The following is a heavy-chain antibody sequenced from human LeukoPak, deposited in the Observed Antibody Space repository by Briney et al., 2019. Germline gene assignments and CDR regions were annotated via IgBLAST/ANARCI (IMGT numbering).Heavy chain of an antibody. Sequence: GGSLRLSCAASGFIFSAYAMSWVRQAPGKGLEWVSAISGSGSSTYYKDSVKGRFTVSRDNSKNTLYLQMNSLRADDSAVYYYVKEACGGGGRVNWFDPWGQGTLVTVSS. CDR2: ISGSGSST. D-gene: IGHD2-21*01. J-gene: IGHJ5*02. CDR1: GFIFSAYA. V-gene: IGHV3-23*01. CDR3: VKEACGGGGRVNWFDP.